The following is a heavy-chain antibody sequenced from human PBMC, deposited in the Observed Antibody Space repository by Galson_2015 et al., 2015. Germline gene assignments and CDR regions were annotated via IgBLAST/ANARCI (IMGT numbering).Heavy chain of an antibody. CDR2: IITIFGTA. CDR3: ASSCDILVMPASYFYYMDF. D-gene: IGHD2-2*01. J-gene: IGHJ6*03. V-gene: IGHV1-69*13. CDR1: GGTFSSYA. Sequence: SVKVSCKASGGTFSSYAISWVRQAPGQGLEWMGGIITIFGTANYAQKFQGRVTITADESTSTAYMELSSLRSEYSAVYYCASSCDILVMPASYFYYMDFWGKGTTVTVSS.